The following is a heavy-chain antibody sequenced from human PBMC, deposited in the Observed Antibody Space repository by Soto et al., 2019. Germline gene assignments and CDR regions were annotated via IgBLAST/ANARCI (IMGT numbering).Heavy chain of an antibody. CDR3: ATTLNRQLEGH. V-gene: IGHV3-7*02. CDR2: MRYDGGET. D-gene: IGHD1-1*01. CDR1: GFIFSSYG. Sequence: EVQLVESGGVLVQPGGSLRLSCAASGFIFSSYGMTWVRQAPGKGLEWVANMRYDGGETYYGDSVKGRFTISRANAKTSSYPQKSRLIAECTAGYSCATTLNRQLEGHWGQGTLVTVFS. J-gene: IGHJ4*02.